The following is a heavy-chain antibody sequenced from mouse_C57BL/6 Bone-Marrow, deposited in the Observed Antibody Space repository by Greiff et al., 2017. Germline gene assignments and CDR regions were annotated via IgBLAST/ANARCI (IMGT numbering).Heavy chain of an antibody. D-gene: IGHD1-1*01. J-gene: IGHJ1*03. Sequence: QVQLQQSGPELVRPGASVKISCKAPGYTFTSHWMQWVRQRPGQGLEWIGEIFPGSGSTYYNEKFKGKATLTVDTSSSTAYMQLSSLPSEYSSVYFCARVRDYGSSHWYCDVWGTGTTGTVSS. CDR2: IFPGSGST. V-gene: IGHV1-56*01. CDR1: GYTFTSHW. CDR3: ARVRDYGSSHWYCDV.